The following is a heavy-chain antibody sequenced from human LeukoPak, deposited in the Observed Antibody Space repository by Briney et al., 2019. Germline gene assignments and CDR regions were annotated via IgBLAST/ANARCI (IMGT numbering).Heavy chain of an antibody. D-gene: IGHD5-18*01. J-gene: IGHJ6*02. CDR2: INHSGST. CDR3: ARLSSRGYSYGNYYYYGMDV. Sequence: SETLSLTCAVYGGSFSGYYWSWIRQPPGKGLEWIGEINHSGSTNYNPSLKSRVPISVDTSKNQFSLKLSSVTAADTAVYYCARLSSRGYSYGNYYYYGMDVWGQGTTVTVSS. V-gene: IGHV4-34*01. CDR1: GGSFSGYY.